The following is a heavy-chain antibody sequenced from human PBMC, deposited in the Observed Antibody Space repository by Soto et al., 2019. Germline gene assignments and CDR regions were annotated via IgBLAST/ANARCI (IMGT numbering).Heavy chain of an antibody. D-gene: IGHD3-10*01. J-gene: IGHJ6*02. CDR1: GYSFTSYW. CDR3: ARKGPEVHVGYYYCYGMDV. V-gene: IGHV5-10-1*01. CDR2: IDPSDSYT. Sequence: PRESLKISCKGSGYSFTSYWISWVRQMPGKGLEWMGRIDPSDSYTNYSPSFQGHVTISADKSISTAYLQWSSLKASDTAMYYCARKGPEVHVGYYYCYGMDVWGQGTTVTSP.